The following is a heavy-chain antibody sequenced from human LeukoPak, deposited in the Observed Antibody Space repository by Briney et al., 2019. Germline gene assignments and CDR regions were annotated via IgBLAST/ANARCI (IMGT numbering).Heavy chain of an antibody. J-gene: IGHJ6*03. D-gene: IGHD4-17*01. CDR2: LYYSGST. CDR3: ARDSTTYYYYMDV. CDR1: NDSIRNYY. V-gene: IGHV4-59*12. Sequence: SETLSLTCTVSNDSIRNYYWNWIRQPPGKGLEWIGYLYYSGSTNYNPSLRSRVTISIDTSKSQFSLKLSSVTAADTAVYYCARDSTTYYYYMDVWGKGTTVTVSS.